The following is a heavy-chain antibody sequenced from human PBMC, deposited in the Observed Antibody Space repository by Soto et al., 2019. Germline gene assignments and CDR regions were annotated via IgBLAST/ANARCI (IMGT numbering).Heavy chain of an antibody. CDR3: ATDRPDLNVLRFLEWLPSRYGMDV. CDR2: ISYDGSNK. D-gene: IGHD3-3*01. Sequence: GGSLRLSCAASGFTFSSYAMHWVRQAPGKGLEWVAVISYDGSNKYYADSVKGRFTISRDNSKNTLYLQMNSLRAEDTAVYYCATDRPDLNVLRFLEWLPSRYGMDVWSQGTTVTVSS. CDR1: GFTFSSYA. J-gene: IGHJ6*02. V-gene: IGHV3-30-3*01.